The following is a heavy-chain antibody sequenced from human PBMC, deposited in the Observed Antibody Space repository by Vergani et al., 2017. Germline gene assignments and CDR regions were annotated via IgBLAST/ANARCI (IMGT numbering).Heavy chain of an antibody. Sequence: QVQLVQSGAEVKKPGSSVKVSCKASGGPFKNSAFSWVRQVPGQGLEWMGRIITFFGTTDYAQKFQGRFTIIADEFTSTAYMELSSLRSEDTAVYYCARAKGGSYYGDYYYGMDVWGQGTTVTVSS. D-gene: IGHD1-26*01. CDR2: IITFFGTT. V-gene: IGHV1-69*13. CDR3: ARAKGGSYYGDYYYGMDV. CDR1: GGPFKNSA. J-gene: IGHJ6*02.